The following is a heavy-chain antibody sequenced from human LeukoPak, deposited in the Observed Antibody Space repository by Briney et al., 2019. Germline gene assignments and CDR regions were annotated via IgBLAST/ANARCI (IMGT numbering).Heavy chain of an antibody. J-gene: IGHJ3*02. D-gene: IGHD3-10*01. CDR1: GFTVSSNY. Sequence: GGSLRLSCAVSGFTVSSNYMSWVRQAPGKGLEWVSIIYSGDSTYYADSVKGRFTMSRDNSKNRLYLQMNSLRAEDTAVYYCARVATMVRVPLDALDIWGQGTMVSVSS. CDR3: ARVATMVRVPLDALDI. V-gene: IGHV3-66*01. CDR2: IYSGDST.